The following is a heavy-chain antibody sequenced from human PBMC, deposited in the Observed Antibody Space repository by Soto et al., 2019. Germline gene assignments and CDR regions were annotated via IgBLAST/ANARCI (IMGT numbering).Heavy chain of an antibody. D-gene: IGHD3-3*01. V-gene: IGHV1-69*01. CDR3: ARSPGPFGVVINYYYCGMDV. CDR2: IIPIFGTA. CDR1: GGTFSSYA. Sequence: QVQLVQSGAEVKKPGSSVKVSCKASGGTFSSYAISWVRQAPGQGLEWMGGIIPIFGTANYAQKFQGRVTITADESTSTAYMELSSLRSEHTAVYYCARSPGPFGVVINYYYCGMDVWGQGPTVTVSS. J-gene: IGHJ6*02.